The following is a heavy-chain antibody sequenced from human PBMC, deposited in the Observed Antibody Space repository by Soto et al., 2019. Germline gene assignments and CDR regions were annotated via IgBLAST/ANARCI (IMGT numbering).Heavy chain of an antibody. J-gene: IGHJ4*02. V-gene: IGHV3-30*18. D-gene: IGHD3-10*01. CDR2: ISYDGSNK. Sequence: QVQLVESGGGVVQPGRSLRLSCAASGFTFSSYGMHWVRQAPGKGLEWVAVISYDGSNKYYADSVKGRFTISRDNSKNPLYRQRNSVRAEDTGVYYCAKRFGDSTLCDYWGQGTLVTVSS. CDR1: GFTFSSYG. CDR3: AKRFGDSTLCDY.